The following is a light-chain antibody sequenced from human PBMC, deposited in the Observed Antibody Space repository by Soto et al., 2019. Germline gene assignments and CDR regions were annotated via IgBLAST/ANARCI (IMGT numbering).Light chain of an antibody. J-gene: IGLJ1*01. V-gene: IGLV2-14*03. CDR3: VSSTSSTTSV. CDR2: DVA. CDR1: SSDAGGSNF. Sequence: QSALTQPASVSDSPGQSMTISCTGTSSDAGGSNFVSWYQQHPGKPPKLIIYDVANRPSGVSNRFSGSKSGSTASLIISRLQTEDEADYSCVSSTSSTTSVFGTGTKVTVL.